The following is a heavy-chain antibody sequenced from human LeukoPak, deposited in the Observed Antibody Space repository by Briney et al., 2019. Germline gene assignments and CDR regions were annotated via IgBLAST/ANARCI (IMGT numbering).Heavy chain of an antibody. V-gene: IGHV3-48*03. J-gene: IGHJ3*02. CDR2: ISSSGTIV. CDR3: ARGGSSGWCQHDAFDI. D-gene: IGHD6-19*01. Sequence: GGSLRLSCAASGFTFSSYEMNWVRQAPGKGLEWVSYISSSGTIVYYADSVRGRFTISRDNAKNSLYLQMNSLRVDDTAIYYCARGGSSGWCQHDAFDIWGQGTMVTVSS. CDR1: GFTFSSYE.